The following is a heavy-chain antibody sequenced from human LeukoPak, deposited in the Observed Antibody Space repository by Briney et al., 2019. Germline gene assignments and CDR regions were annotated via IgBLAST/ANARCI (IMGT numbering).Heavy chain of an antibody. V-gene: IGHV4-31*03. CDR2: TYYSGST. CDR1: GGSISSGGYY. D-gene: IGHD6-13*01. CDR3: ARDRVAAAGTWDY. Sequence: SQTLSLTCTVSGGSISSGGYYWSWIRRHPGKGLEWIGYTYYSGSTYYNPSLKSRVTISVDTSKNQFSLKLSSVTAADTAVYYCARDRVAAAGTWDYWGQGTLVTVSS. J-gene: IGHJ4*02.